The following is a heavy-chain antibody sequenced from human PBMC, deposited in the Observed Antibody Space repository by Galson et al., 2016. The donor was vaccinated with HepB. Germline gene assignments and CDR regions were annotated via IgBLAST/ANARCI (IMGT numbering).Heavy chain of an antibody. CDR1: GLTLSSYA. Sequence: SLRLSCAASGLTLSSYAVTWVRQAPGKGLEWVSTISGSGNSILYGDSVKGRFTISRDNSKNIVYLQMISLRAEDTALYYCAKDPNGDYIGAYDSWGQGTLVTVSS. CDR2: ISGSGNSI. V-gene: IGHV3-23*01. CDR3: AKDPNGDYIGAYDS. J-gene: IGHJ4*02. D-gene: IGHD4-17*01.